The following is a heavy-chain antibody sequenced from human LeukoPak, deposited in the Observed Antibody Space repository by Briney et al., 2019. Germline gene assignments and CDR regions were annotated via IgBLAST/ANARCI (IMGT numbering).Heavy chain of an antibody. D-gene: IGHD3-10*01. Sequence: GGSLRLSCAASGFTFSRYGMHWVRQAPGKGLEWVAVIWYDGSNKYYVDSVKGRFTISRDNSNNMLYLQVNSLRAEDTAVYYCARANYGSGSNYYYGLDVWGQGTTVTVSS. CDR3: ARANYGSGSNYYYGLDV. CDR1: GFTFSRYG. J-gene: IGHJ6*02. CDR2: IWYDGSNK. V-gene: IGHV3-33*01.